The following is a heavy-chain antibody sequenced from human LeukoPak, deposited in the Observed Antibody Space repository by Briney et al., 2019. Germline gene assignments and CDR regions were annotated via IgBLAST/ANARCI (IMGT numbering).Heavy chain of an antibody. D-gene: IGHD4-23*01. CDR1: GFTVSSNY. J-gene: IGHJ4*02. Sequence: LAGGSLRLSCAASGFTVSSNYMSWVRQAPGRGLEWVSVIYSGGSTYYADSVKGRFTISRDNSKNMLYLQMNSLRAEDTAVYYCARRAYGGKPPADYWGQGTLVTVSS. CDR3: ARRAYGGKPPADY. CDR2: IYSGGST. V-gene: IGHV3-66*02.